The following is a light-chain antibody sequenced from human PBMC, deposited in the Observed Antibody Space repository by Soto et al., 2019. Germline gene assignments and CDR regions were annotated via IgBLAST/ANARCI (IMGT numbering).Light chain of an antibody. J-gene: IGKJ5*01. CDR2: DAS. CDR3: QQLHSYPIT. V-gene: IGKV1-5*01. CDR1: QSISSW. Sequence: DIQMTQSPSTLSASVGDRVTITCRASQSISSWLAWYQQKPGKAPKLLIYDASTLYTGVPSRFSGSESGAVFTLTISSLQPEDFATYYCQQLHSYPITFGQGTRLEIK.